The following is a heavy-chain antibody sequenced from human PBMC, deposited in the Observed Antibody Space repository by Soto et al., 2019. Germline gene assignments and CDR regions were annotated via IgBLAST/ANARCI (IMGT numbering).Heavy chain of an antibody. V-gene: IGHV3-11*01. CDR2: TTHNGGTI. CDR1: GFTFSDYY. D-gene: IGHD2-8*01. J-gene: IGHJ4*02. Sequence: GGSLRLSCAASGFTFSDYYMSWIRQAPGKGLEWVSYTTHNGGTIYYADSVKGRFTISRDNAKDSLYLQMNSLRAEDTAVYYCARISYHTVLMVNAMFDSWGQGTLVTVSS. CDR3: ARISYHTVLMVNAMFDS.